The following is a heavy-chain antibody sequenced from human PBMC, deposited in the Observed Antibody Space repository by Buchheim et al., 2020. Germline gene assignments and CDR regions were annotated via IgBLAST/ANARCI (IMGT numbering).Heavy chain of an antibody. CDR2: ISYDGSNK. Sequence: QVQLVESGGGVVQPGRSLRLSCAASGFTFSSYAMHWVRQAPGKGLEWVAVISYDGSNKYYADSVKGRFTISSDNSKNKLYLQMNSLRAEDTAVYYCARGLDSHYYGMDVWGQGTT. CDR3: ARGLDSHYYGMDV. V-gene: IGHV3-30*04. CDR1: GFTFSSYA. J-gene: IGHJ6*02. D-gene: IGHD4-11*01.